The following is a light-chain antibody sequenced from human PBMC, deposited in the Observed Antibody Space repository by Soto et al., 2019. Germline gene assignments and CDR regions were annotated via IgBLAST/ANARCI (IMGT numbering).Light chain of an antibody. CDR1: QNIDTY. CDR3: IQRADCPLT. J-gene: IGKJ3*01. Sequence: EIVLTQSPATLSLSPGERATLSCRASQNIDTYLDWYQQKPGQSPRLLIFDASSRATGTPARFSGSGSGTDFTLTMSSLEPEDFALYHCIQRADCPLTFGPGTKVDIK. CDR2: DAS. V-gene: IGKV3-11*01.